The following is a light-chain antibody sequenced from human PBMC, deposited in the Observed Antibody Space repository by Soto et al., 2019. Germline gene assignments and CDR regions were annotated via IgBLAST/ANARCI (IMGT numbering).Light chain of an antibody. J-gene: IGLJ2*01. Sequence: QSALTQPASVSGSPGQSITISCTGNSSDVGGYNYVSWYQHHPGKAPKLMIYDVSNRPSGVSNRFSGSKSGNTASLTISGLQAEDESDYYCSSYTTSGSLVFGGGTQLTVL. CDR3: SSYTTSGSLV. CDR1: SSDVGGYNY. CDR2: DVS. V-gene: IGLV2-14*03.